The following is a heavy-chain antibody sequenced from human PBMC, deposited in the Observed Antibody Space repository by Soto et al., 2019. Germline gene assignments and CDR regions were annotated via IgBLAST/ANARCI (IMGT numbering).Heavy chain of an antibody. CDR2: ISSSGSTI. J-gene: IGHJ6*02. Sequence: PGGSLRLSCAASGFAFSDYYMSWIRQAPGKGLEWVSYISSSGSTIYYADSVKGRFTISRDNAKNSLYLQMNSLRAEDTAVYYCARNNWGHYYYYGMDVCGQGNTVTVSS. CDR1: GFAFSDYY. CDR3: ARNNWGHYYYYGMDV. V-gene: IGHV3-11*01. D-gene: IGHD7-27*01.